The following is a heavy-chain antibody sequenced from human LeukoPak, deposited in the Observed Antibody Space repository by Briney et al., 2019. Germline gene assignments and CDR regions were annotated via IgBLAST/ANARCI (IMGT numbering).Heavy chain of an antibody. J-gene: IGHJ4*02. CDR2: INPNSGGT. V-gene: IGHV1-2*02. D-gene: IGHD2-15*01. CDR3: ARFLGYCSGGSCYFDY. CDR1: GYTFTGYN. Sequence: ASVKVSCKASGYTFTGYNMHWVRQAPGQGLEWMGWINPNSGGTKYAQKFQGRVTMTRDTSISTAYMELSSLKSDDTAVYYCARFLGYCSGGSCYFDYWGQGTLVTVSS.